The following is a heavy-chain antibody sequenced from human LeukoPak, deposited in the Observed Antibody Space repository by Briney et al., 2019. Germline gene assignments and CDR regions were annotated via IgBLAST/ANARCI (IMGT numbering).Heavy chain of an antibody. J-gene: IGHJ4*02. CDR1: GGSISSSSYY. D-gene: IGHD2-15*01. CDR3: AGFSPALVGGAVDY. Sequence: SETLSLTCTVSGGSISSSSYYWGWIRQPPGKGLEWIGSIYYSGSTYYNPSLKSRVTISVDTSKNQFSLKLSSVTAADTAVYYCAGFSPALVGGAVDYWGQGTLVTVS. V-gene: IGHV4-39*01. CDR2: IYYSGST.